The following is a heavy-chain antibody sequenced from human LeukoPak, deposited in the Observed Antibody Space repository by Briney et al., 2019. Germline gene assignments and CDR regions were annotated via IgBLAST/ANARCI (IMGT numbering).Heavy chain of an antibody. CDR2: MNPNTGNT. CDR1: RYTFTSYD. CDR3: ARLSQTPDYYGGGGYFYLGY. D-gene: IGHD3-10*01. J-gene: IGHJ4*02. Sequence: VASVKVSCKGFRYTFTSYDINWVRQAPGQGLEWMGWMNPNTGNTGYAPKFQGRVSMTRDTSISTAFLELSGLRSDDTAVYYCARLSQTPDYYGGGGYFYLGYWGQGTRVTVSS. V-gene: IGHV1-8*01.